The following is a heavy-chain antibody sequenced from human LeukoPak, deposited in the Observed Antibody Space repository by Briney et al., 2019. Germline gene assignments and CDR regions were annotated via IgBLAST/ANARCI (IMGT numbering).Heavy chain of an antibody. CDR3: TRPAAAGPYYYYGMDV. CDR2: IRSKAYGGTT. D-gene: IGHD6-13*01. J-gene: IGHJ6*02. Sequence: GGSLRLSCTASGFTFGDYAMSWFRQAPGKGLEWVGFIRSKAYGGTTEYAASVKGRFTISRDDSKSIAYLQMNSLKTEDTAVYYCTRPAAAGPYYYYGMDVWGQGTTVTVSS. V-gene: IGHV3-49*03. CDR1: GFTFGDYA.